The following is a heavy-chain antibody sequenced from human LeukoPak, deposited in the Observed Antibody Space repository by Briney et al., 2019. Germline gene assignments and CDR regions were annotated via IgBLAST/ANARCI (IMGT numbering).Heavy chain of an antibody. D-gene: IGHD3-22*01. CDR1: GFTFSSYA. CDR2: ISGSGGNT. V-gene: IGHV3-23*01. CDR3: AKDPLVVVITGDAFDI. Sequence: PGGSLRLSCAASGFTFSSYAMSWVRQAPGKGLEWVSAISGSGGNTYYADSVKGRFTISRDNSKNTLYLQMNSLRAEDTAVYYCAKDPLVVVITGDAFDIWGQGTMVTVSS. J-gene: IGHJ3*02.